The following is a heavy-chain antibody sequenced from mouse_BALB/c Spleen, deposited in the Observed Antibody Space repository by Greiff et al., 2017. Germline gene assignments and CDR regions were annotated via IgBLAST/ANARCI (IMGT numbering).Heavy chain of an antibody. D-gene: IGHD2-14*01. Sequence: QVQLQQSGAELVKPGASVKLSCKTSGYTFTSYWIQWVKQRPGQGLGWIGEIFPGTGTTYYNEKFKGKATLTIDTSSSTAHMQLSSLTSEDSAVYFCARRGTYYRYDVSDYWGQGTTLTVSS. CDR3: ARRGTYYRYDVSDY. V-gene: IGHV1S132*01. CDR2: IFPGTGTT. J-gene: IGHJ2*01. CDR1: GYTFTSYW.